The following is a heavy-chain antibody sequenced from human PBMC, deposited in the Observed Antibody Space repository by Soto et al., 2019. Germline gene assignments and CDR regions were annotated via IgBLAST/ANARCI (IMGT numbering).Heavy chain of an antibody. CDR1: GGSVRSGSDY. V-gene: IGHV4-61*01. CDR2: IYSSGST. CDR3: ERAEDCSGGRCWGNFDY. D-gene: IGHD2-15*01. Sequence: QVQLQESGPGLVKPSETLSLTCTVSGGSVRSGSDYWCWIRQPPEKGLEWIGYIYSSGSTNYNTSRKSRVTMSLYTSKNLLSLHLNSVTAADTAVYYCERAEDCSGGRCWGNFDYWGQGTLVSVSS. J-gene: IGHJ4*02.